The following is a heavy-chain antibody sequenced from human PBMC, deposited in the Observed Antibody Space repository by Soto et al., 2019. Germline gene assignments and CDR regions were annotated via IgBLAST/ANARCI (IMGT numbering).Heavy chain of an antibody. V-gene: IGHV3-30*18. CDR2: ISYDGSYK. CDR1: GFTFSTYD. CDR3: AKGLLGRYNDGSSRYHYGMDV. Sequence: QVQLVESGGGVVQPGRSLRLSCSASGFTFSTYDMHWVRQAPGKGLEWVAVISYDGSYKYYADSVKGRFTISRDNSKNTLFLQMNSLRAEDTAVHYCAKGLLGRYNDGSSRYHYGMDVWGQGTTVTVSS. D-gene: IGHD5-18*01. J-gene: IGHJ6*02.